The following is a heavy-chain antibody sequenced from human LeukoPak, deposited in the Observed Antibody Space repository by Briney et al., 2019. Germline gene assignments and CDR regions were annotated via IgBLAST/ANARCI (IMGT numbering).Heavy chain of an antibody. V-gene: IGHV3-7*01. Sequence: GGSLKLSCAASGFTFSSYWMSWVRQAPGKGLEWVANIKQDGSEKYYVDSVKGRFTISRDNAKNSLYLQMNSLRAEDTAAYYCARAPYCSSTSCPSGYFDLWGRGTLVTVSS. J-gene: IGHJ2*01. CDR2: IKQDGSEK. CDR3: ARAPYCSSTSCPSGYFDL. CDR1: GFTFSSYW. D-gene: IGHD2-2*01.